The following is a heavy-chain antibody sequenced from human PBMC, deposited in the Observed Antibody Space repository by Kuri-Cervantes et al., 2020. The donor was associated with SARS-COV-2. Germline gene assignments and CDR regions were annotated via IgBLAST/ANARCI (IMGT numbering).Heavy chain of an antibody. V-gene: IGHV3-30-3*01. Sequence: GGSLRLSCAASGFTFSSYAMHWVRQAPGKGLEWVAVISYDGSNKYYADSVKGRFTISRDNSKNTLYLQMNSLGAEDTAVYYCARGTGYQLPDGWGWVGYWGQGTLVTVSS. D-gene: IGHD2-2*01. J-gene: IGHJ4*02. CDR2: ISYDGSNK. CDR3: ARGTGYQLPDGWGWVGY. CDR1: GFTFSSYA.